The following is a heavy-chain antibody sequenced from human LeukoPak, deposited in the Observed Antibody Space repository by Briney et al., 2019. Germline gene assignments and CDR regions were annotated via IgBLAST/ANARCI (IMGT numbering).Heavy chain of an antibody. D-gene: IGHD3-16*01. Sequence: GGSLRLSCAASGFTLNMYWMSWVRQAPGKGLEWVANIKEDGSETYYMDSVKGRFTISRDNAKNSLYLQMNSLRVEDTAVYYCGRPYGGSWGVGGFNIWGQGTTVTVSS. J-gene: IGHJ3*02. V-gene: IGHV3-7*01. CDR2: IKEDGSET. CDR1: GFTLNMYW. CDR3: GRPYGGSWGVGGFNI.